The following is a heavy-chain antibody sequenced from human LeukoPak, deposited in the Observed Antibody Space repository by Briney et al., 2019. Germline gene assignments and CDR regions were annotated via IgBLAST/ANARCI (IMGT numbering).Heavy chain of an antibody. J-gene: IGHJ3*02. CDR1: GGSISSGSYY. D-gene: IGHD6-19*01. CDR3: ARDGYSSGGESEGAFDI. CDR2: IFTSGRT. Sequence: SETLSLTCTVSGGSISSGSYYWSWIRQPAGKGLELIGRIFTSGRTNYNPSLKSRVTMSVDTSKNQFSLKLSSVTAADTAVYYCARDGYSSGGESEGAFDIWGQGTMVTVSS. V-gene: IGHV4-61*02.